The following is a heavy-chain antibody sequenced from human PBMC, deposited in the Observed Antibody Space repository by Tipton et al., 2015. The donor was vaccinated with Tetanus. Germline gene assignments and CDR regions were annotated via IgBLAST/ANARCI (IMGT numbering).Heavy chain of an antibody. CDR2: ISGSGGST. CDR1: GFTFSSYA. V-gene: IGHV3-23*01. CDR3: AKDGGSCYSGCNDAFDI. J-gene: IGHJ3*02. D-gene: IGHD2-15*01. Sequence: SLRLSCAASGFTFSSYAMSWVRQAPGKGLEWVSAISGSGGSTYYADSVKGRFTISRDNSKNTLYLQMNSLRAEDTAVYYCAKDGGSCYSGCNDAFDIWGQGTMVTVSS.